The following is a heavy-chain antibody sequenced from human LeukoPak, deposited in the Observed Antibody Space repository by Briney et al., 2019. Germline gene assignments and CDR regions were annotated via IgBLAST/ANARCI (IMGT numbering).Heavy chain of an antibody. CDR1: GFTFSSYS. D-gene: IGHD2-15*01. CDR2: ISSSSSYI. CDR3: ARVGPVVAATLLLGPSDY. Sequence: GGSLILSCAASGFTFSSYSMNWVRQAPGKGLELVSSISSSSSYIYYADSVKGRFTISRDNAKNSLYLQMNSLRAEDTAVYYCARVGPVVAATLLLGPSDYWGQGTLVTVSS. J-gene: IGHJ4*02. V-gene: IGHV3-21*01.